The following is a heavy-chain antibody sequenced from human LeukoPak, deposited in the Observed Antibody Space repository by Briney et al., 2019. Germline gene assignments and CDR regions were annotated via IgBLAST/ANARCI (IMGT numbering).Heavy chain of an antibody. J-gene: IGHJ4*02. D-gene: IGHD2-2*01. CDR1: GGSFSGYY. CDR3: ARQLSYCSTTSCQGPAGLFDY. V-gene: IGHV4-34*01. CDR2: INHSGST. Sequence: SETLSLTCAVYGGSFSGYYWSWIRQPPGKGLEWIGEINHSGSTNYNPSLKSRVTISVDTSKNQFSLRLSSVTAADTAVYYCARQLSYCSTTSCQGPAGLFDYWGQGTLVTVSS.